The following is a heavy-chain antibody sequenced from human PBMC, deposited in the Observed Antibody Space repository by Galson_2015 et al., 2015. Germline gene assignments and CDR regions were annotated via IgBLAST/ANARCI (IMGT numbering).Heavy chain of an antibody. D-gene: IGHD3-10*01. CDR2: INRSSSNSI. J-gene: IGHJ6*02. V-gene: IGHV3-21*01. Sequence: SLRLSCAGSGFLFSTYSMNWVRQAPGKGLEWVSAINRSSSNSIHYSESVKGRFTISRDNAKNSLYLQMNSLRAEDTAVYYCARVGLVWFGESEGDYGMDVWGQGTTVIVSS. CDR3: ARVGLVWFGESEGDYGMDV. CDR1: GFLFSTYS.